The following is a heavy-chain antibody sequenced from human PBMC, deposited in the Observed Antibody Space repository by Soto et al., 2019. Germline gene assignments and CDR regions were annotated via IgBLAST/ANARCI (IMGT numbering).Heavy chain of an antibody. V-gene: IGHV1-46*03. Sequence: QVQLVQSGAEVKKPGASVKVSCKASGYTFTNYYIHWVRQAPGQGLEWMGIINPNIGSAAFAQHFQVRVTMTRDTSTTTVHMELSSLRSEATAVYYCARDQMEGKGYWDAMDVWGQGTTVTVAS. J-gene: IGHJ6*02. CDR1: GYTFTNYY. D-gene: IGHD2-8*02. CDR2: INPNIGSA. CDR3: ARDQMEGKGYWDAMDV.